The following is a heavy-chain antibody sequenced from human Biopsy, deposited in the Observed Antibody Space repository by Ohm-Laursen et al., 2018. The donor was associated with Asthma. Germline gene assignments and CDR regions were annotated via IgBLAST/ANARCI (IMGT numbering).Heavy chain of an antibody. CDR1: GFTFSSYG. J-gene: IGHJ4*02. CDR2: ILSDGRDK. CDR3: AKDRVRINSAYYFDY. D-gene: IGHD3-10*01. Sequence: SLRLSCTASGFTFSSYGMHWVRQAPGKGLEWVAVILSDGRDKYYADSVKGRFTISRDNSKNTLYLHMHSLRAEDTAVYFCAKDRVRINSAYYFDYWGQGTLVTVSS. V-gene: IGHV3-30*18.